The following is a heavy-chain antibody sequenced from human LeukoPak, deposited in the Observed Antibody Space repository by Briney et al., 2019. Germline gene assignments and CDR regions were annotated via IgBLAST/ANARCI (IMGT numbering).Heavy chain of an antibody. Sequence: PSETLSLTCTVSGGSLTTSNYNWAWIRQPPGKGLEWIGSISYSGSTYYNPSVKSRVTLSVDTSTNHLSLEFRSVTAADTAVYYCARLRRWDQERFDYCGQGPLVTVSS. V-gene: IGHV4-39*01. J-gene: IGHJ4*02. CDR3: ARLRRWDQERFDY. D-gene: IGHD1-26*01. CDR2: ISYSGST. CDR1: GGSLTTSNYN.